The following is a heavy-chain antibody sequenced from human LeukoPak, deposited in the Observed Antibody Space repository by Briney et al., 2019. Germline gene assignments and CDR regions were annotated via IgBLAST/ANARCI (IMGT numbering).Heavy chain of an antibody. D-gene: IGHD2-21*01. V-gene: IGHV1-24*01. CDR3: ATRDE. CDR2: FEPEDGEK. Sequence: ASVKVSCKVSGYSLAELSFFWARQAPGKRFEWMGGFEPEDGEKTYAQQFQGRITMTEDTATDTAYMEVTSLKSDDTAVYYCATRDEWGQGTLVIVSS. CDR1: GYSLAELS. J-gene: IGHJ4*02.